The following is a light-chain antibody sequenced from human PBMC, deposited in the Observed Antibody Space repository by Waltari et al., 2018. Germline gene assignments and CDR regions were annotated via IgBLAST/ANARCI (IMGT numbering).Light chain of an antibody. CDR3: CSYAGSWIWV. Sequence: QAALTQPASGSGSPGQSITISCTGSNSDVGNYNLVSWYQKHPGKAPKLIIYEVPNRPSGISDRFSGFKTGNTASLTISGLQAEDEADYYCCSYAGSWIWVFGGGTELTVL. CDR2: EVP. J-gene: IGLJ3*02. CDR1: NSDVGNYNL. V-gene: IGLV2-23*02.